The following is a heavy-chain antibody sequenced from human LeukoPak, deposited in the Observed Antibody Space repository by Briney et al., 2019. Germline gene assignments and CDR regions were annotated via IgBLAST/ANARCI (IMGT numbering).Heavy chain of an antibody. D-gene: IGHD3-16*01. CDR1: GFTVSSNY. CDR2: IYSGGST. Sequence: AGGSLRLSCAASGFTVSSNYMSWVRQAPGKGLEWVSVIYSGGSTYYADSVKGRFTISRDNSKNTLYLQMNSLRAEDTAVYYCARDGAHYGMDVWGQGTTVTVSS. V-gene: IGHV3-66*01. J-gene: IGHJ6*02. CDR3: ARDGAHYGMDV.